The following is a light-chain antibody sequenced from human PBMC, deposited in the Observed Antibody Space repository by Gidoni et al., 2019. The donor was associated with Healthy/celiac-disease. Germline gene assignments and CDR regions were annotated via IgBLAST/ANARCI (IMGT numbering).Light chain of an antibody. V-gene: IGKV3-20*01. CDR1: QSVSSSY. CDR2: GAS. Sequence: ELVLTQSPGTLSLSPGERATLSCRASQSVSSSYLAWYQQKPGQAPRLLIYGASSRATGIPDRFSGSGSGTDFTLTISRLEPEDFAVYYCQQYGSSPGTFGQRTKLEIK. J-gene: IGKJ2*01. CDR3: QQYGSSPGT.